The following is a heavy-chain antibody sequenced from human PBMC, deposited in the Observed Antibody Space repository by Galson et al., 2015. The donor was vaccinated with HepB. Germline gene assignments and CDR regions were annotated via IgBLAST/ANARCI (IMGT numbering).Heavy chain of an antibody. V-gene: IGHV3-48*01. CDR1: GFTFSSYS. CDR2: ISSSSSTI. CDR3: ARSFAVVVPAASYYYYYYMDV. Sequence: SLRLSCAASGFTFSSYSMNWVRQAPGKGLEWVSYISSSSSTIYYADSVKGRFTISRDNAKNSLYLQMNSLRAEDTAVYYCARSFAVVVPAASYYYYYYMDVWGKGTTVTVSS. D-gene: IGHD2-2*01. J-gene: IGHJ6*03.